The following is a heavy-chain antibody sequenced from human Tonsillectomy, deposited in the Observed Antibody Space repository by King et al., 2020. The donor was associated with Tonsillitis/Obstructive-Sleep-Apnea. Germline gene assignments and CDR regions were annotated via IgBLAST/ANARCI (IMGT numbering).Heavy chain of an antibody. J-gene: IGHJ4*02. V-gene: IGHV3-23*04. CDR3: ARLYYYGSSGYHYYFDY. Sequence: VQLVESGGGLVQPGGSLRLSCAASGFTFSSYAMTWVRQAPGKGLEWVSTISGSGGSTYYADSVKGRFTISRDNSKNTLYLQMNRLRAEDTAVYYCARLYYYGSSGYHYYFDYWGQGTLVTVSS. D-gene: IGHD3-22*01. CDR1: GFTFSSYA. CDR2: ISGSGGST.